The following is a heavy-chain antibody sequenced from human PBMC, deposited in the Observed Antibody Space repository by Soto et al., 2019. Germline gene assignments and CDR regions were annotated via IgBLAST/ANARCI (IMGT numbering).Heavy chain of an antibody. CDR2: IYNGGST. J-gene: IGHJ4*02. CDR1: GFTVSGNY. V-gene: IGHV3-53*01. CDR3: VRLPGDY. Sequence: EVQLVESGGGLIQPGGSLRLSCAASGFTVSGNYMSWVRQAPGKGLEWVSIIYNGGSTSYADSVKGRFTISRDNSKNTLYLQMNRLGVEDTAMYYCVRLPGDYWGQGTLVTVSS.